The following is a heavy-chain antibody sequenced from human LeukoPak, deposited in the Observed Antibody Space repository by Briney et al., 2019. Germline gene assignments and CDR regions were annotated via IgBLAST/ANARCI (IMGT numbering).Heavy chain of an antibody. CDR3: AREVVPAAKGVGFDP. Sequence: GGSLRLSCAASGFTFSDYYMSWIRQAPGKGLEWVSYISSSGSTIYYADSVKGRFTIPRDNAKNSLYLQMNSLRAEDTAVYYCAREVVPAAKGVGFDPWGQGTLVTVSS. D-gene: IGHD2-2*01. V-gene: IGHV3-11*01. J-gene: IGHJ5*02. CDR1: GFTFSDYY. CDR2: ISSSGSTI.